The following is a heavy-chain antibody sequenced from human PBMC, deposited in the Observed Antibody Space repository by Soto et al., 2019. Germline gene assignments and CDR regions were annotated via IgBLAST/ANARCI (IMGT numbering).Heavy chain of an antibody. V-gene: IGHV4-31*03. J-gene: IGHJ5*02. CDR1: GGSITSGGSF. Sequence: LSLTYTVSGGSITSGGSFWSWIRQHPGKGPEWIAFIGYSGATSYNPSLASRVTISADTYKSQFSLNLRSVTAADTAVYYCARGGASSKWFAPWGQGTLVTVSS. CDR2: IGYSGAT. CDR3: ARGGASSKWFAP. D-gene: IGHD2-15*01.